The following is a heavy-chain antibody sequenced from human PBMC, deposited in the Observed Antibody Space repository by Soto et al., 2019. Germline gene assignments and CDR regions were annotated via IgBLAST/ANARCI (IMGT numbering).Heavy chain of an antibody. CDR2: IYDSGST. CDR1: GGSISSAGYY. CDR3: ASGPGSGGRD. D-gene: IGHD2-15*01. V-gene: IGHV4-31*03. Sequence: QVQLQESGPGLVKSSETLSLTCTVSGGSISSAGYYWSWIRQHPGKGLEWIGYIYDSGSTYYNPSLKSRVTISIDTSKNQFSLKLSSVTAADTAMYYCASGPGSGGRDWGQGTLVTVSS. J-gene: IGHJ4*02.